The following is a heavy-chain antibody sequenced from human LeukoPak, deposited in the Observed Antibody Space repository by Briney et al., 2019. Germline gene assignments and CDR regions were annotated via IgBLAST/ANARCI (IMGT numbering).Heavy chain of an antibody. CDR3: AKGPYCGGDCYFPDY. J-gene: IGHJ4*02. Sequence: PGRSLRLSCAASGFTFSSYGMHWVRQAPGKGLEWVAVISYDGSNKYYADSVKGRFTISRDNSKNTLYLQMNSLRAEGTAVYYCAKGPYCGGDCYFPDYWGQGTLVTVSS. D-gene: IGHD2-21*02. CDR1: GFTFSSYG. V-gene: IGHV3-30*18. CDR2: ISYDGSNK.